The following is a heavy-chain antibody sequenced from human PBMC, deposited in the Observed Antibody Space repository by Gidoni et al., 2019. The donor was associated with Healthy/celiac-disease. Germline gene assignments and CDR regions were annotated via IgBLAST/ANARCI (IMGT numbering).Heavy chain of an antibody. Sequence: SSYAMHWVRQAPGKGLEWVAVISYDGSNKYYADSVKGRFTISRDNSKNTLYLQMNSLRAEDTAVYYCARDTAAGTYFDYWGQGTLVTVSS. V-gene: IGHV3-30-3*01. J-gene: IGHJ4*02. CDR2: ISYDGSNK. CDR3: ARDTAAGTYFDY. D-gene: IGHD6-13*01. CDR1: SSYA.